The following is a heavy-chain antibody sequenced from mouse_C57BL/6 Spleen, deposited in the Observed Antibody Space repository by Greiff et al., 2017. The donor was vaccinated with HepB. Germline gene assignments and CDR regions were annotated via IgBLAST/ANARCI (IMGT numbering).Heavy chain of an antibody. J-gene: IGHJ2*01. CDR3: AREWGGNY. V-gene: IGHV1-4*01. CDR2: INPSSGYT. Sequence: VKLMESGAELARPGASVKMSCKASGYTFTSYTMHWVKQRPGQGLEWIGYINPSSGYTKYNQKFKDKATLTADKSSSTAYMQLSSLTSEDSAVYYCAREWGGNYWGQGTTLTVSS. CDR1: GYTFTSYT. D-gene: IGHD1-3*01.